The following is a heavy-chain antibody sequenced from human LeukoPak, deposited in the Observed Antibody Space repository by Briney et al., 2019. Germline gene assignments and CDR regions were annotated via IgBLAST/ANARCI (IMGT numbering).Heavy chain of an antibody. Sequence: GASVKVSCKASGGTFSSYAISWVRQAPGQGLEWMGGIIPIFGTANYAQKFQGRVTITTDESTNTAYMELSSLRSEDTAVYYCARAPVGATTAFDYWGQGTLVTVSS. CDR1: GGTFSSYA. V-gene: IGHV1-69*05. D-gene: IGHD1-26*01. CDR2: IIPIFGTA. CDR3: ARAPVGATTAFDY. J-gene: IGHJ4*02.